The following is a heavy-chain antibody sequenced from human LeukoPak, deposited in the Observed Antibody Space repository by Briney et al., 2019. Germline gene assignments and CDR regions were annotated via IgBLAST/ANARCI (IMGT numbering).Heavy chain of an antibody. D-gene: IGHD2-15*01. V-gene: IGHV3-74*01. CDR1: GFTFRTYL. J-gene: IGHJ4*02. CDR2: INGDGTDT. CDR3: ARDVGWIFFDY. Sequence: GGSLGLSCTASGFTFRTYLIHWVRQAPGKGLVWVSRINGDGTDTRYADSVKGRFTISRDNAKNTVYLQINSLRAEDTAVYYCARDVGWIFFDYWGQGTLVTVSS.